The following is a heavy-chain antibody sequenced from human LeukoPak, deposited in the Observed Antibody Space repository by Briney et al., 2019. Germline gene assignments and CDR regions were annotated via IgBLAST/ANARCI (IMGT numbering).Heavy chain of an antibody. CDR3: ASSSSGYSGTEYYYYYGMDV. J-gene: IGHJ6*02. V-gene: IGHV4-39*01. CDR1: GGSISSSSYY. Sequence: NPSETLSLTCTVSGGSISSSSYYWGWIRQPPGKGLEWIGSIYYSGSTYYNPSLKSRVTISVDTSKNQFSLKLSSVTAADTAVYYSASSSSGYSGTEYYYYYGMDVWGQGTTVTVSS. CDR2: IYYSGST. D-gene: IGHD3-22*01.